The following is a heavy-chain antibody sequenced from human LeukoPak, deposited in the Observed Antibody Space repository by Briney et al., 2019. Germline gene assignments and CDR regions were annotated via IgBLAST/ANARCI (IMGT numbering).Heavy chain of an antibody. CDR3: ARDEPLVHYAIDY. D-gene: IGHD1-14*01. CDR2: ISSSSSTI. V-gene: IGHV3-48*01. Sequence: GGSLRLSCAASGFTFSSYSMNWVRQAPGKGLEWVSYISSSSSTIYYADSVKGRFTISRDNAKNSLYLQMNSLRAEDTAVYYCARDEPLVHYAIDYWGQGTLVTVSS. CDR1: GFTFSSYS. J-gene: IGHJ4*02.